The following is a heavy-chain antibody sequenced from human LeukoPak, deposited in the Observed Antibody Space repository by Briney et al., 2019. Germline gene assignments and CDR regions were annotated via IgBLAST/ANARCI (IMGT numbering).Heavy chain of an antibody. Sequence: PGGSLRLSCAASGFTFSIYAMSWVRQAPGKGLEWVSAISGSGGSTYYADSVKGRFTISRDNSKNTLYLQMNSLRAEDTAVYYCAHQRGPYGLFDYWGQGTLVTVSS. V-gene: IGHV3-23*01. D-gene: IGHD4-17*01. CDR3: AHQRGPYGLFDY. J-gene: IGHJ4*02. CDR1: GFTFSIYA. CDR2: ISGSGGST.